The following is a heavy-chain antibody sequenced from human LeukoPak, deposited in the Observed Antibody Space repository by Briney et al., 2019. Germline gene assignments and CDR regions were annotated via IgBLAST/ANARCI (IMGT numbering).Heavy chain of an antibody. V-gene: IGHV3-11*04. J-gene: IGHJ4*02. Sequence: GGSLRLSCAASGFTVSSNYMSWIRQAPGKGLEWVAYISGRATNIYYADSVKGRFTISRDNSKNTLYLQMNSLRAEDTAVYYCARGWNYNGPYYFDYWGQGTLVTVSS. CDR2: ISGRATNI. CDR1: GFTVSSNY. CDR3: ARGWNYNGPYYFDY. D-gene: IGHD1-7*01.